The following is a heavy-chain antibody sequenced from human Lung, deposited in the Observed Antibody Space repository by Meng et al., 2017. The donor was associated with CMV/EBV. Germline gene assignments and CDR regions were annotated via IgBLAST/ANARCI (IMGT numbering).Heavy chain of an antibody. D-gene: IGHD5/OR15-5a*01. CDR1: GLMFSDYS. CDR2: ISNGGAYI. V-gene: IGHV3-21*01. CDR3: ARDVSPRSSVYFAIYYFYALDV. J-gene: IGHJ6*02. Sequence: SCAASGLMFSDYSMNWVRQAPGKGLEWVSSISNGGAYIYYADSVKGRFTISRDNAQNSLYLQMNSLRAEDTAVYYCARDVSPRSSVYFAIYYFYALDVXGQGXTVTVSS.